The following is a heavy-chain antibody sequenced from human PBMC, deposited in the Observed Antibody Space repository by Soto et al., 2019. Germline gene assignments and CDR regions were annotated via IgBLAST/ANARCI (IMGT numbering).Heavy chain of an antibody. J-gene: IGHJ4*02. CDR3: ARVRATDYQIDY. D-gene: IGHD4-17*01. Sequence: GGSLRLSCTASGFMFGSYWMTWVRHVPGKGLQWVANIKRDGSEKYYVDFVKGRFTISRDNADNSVLLDMNNLRVDDTATYYCARVRATDYQIDYWGQGALVTVSS. CDR2: IKRDGSEK. CDR1: GFMFGSYW. V-gene: IGHV3-7*03.